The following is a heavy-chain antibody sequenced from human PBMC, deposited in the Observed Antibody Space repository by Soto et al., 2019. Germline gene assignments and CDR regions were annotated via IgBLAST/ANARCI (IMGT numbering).Heavy chain of an antibody. J-gene: IGHJ4*02. CDR2: ISGSGDST. Sequence: EVQLLDSGGGLVQPGGSLRLSCAASGFTFSSNAMNWFGQVPGKGLEGVSVISGSGDSTYYADSVKGRFTISRDNSKNTLYLQMNSLRAEDTAVYYCARRGPGTYFDYWGQGTLVTVSS. CDR1: GFTFSSNA. CDR3: ARRGPGTYFDY. D-gene: IGHD6-13*01. V-gene: IGHV3-23*01.